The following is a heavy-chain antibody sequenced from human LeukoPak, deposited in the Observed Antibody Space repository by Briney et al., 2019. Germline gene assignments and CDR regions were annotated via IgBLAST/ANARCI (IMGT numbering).Heavy chain of an antibody. J-gene: IGHJ4*02. CDR1: GFTFSLYW. Sequence: PGVSLRLSCAASGFTFSLYWMSWVRQAPGRGLEWVANIKQGGSEKYYVEAVKGRFTISRDNAKNSLYLQMNSLRAEDTAVYYCARCTGNLDYWGQGTLVTVSS. V-gene: IGHV3-7*05. CDR2: IKQGGSEK. D-gene: IGHD2-8*02. CDR3: ARCTGNLDY.